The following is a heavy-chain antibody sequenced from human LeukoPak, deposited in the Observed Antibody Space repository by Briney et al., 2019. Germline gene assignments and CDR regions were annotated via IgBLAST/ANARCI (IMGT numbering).Heavy chain of an antibody. CDR2: IYYSGST. D-gene: IGHD7-27*01. V-gene: IGHV4-59*08. CDR1: GGSISSDY. CDR3: ARHKLGTGY. J-gene: IGHJ4*02. Sequence: PSETLSLTCTVSGGSISSDYWSCIRQPPGKGLEWIGYIYYSGSTNYNPSLKSRVTISVDTSKNQFSLKLISVTAADTAVYYCARHKLGTGYWGRGTLVTVSS.